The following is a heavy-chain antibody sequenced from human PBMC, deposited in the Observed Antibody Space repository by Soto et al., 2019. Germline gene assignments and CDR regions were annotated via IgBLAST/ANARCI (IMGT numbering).Heavy chain of an antibody. V-gene: IGHV3-23*01. CDR2: VSVSGGTT. D-gene: IGHD3-22*01. J-gene: IGHJ4*02. CDR1: GFMFNNYA. CDR3: AKSAYYYDSSGYSGY. Sequence: GGSLRLSCAASGFMFNNYAMSWVRQAPGKGLEWVSTVSVSGGTTYYADSLKGRFTISRDNSKKTVYLQMNRLRADDTAVYYCAKSAYYYDSSGYSGYWGQGTLVTVSS.